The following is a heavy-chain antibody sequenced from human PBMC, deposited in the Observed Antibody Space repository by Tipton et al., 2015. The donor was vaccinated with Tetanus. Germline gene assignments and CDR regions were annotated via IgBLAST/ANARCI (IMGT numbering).Heavy chain of an antibody. CDR1: GFTVSSNY. CDR2: IYSGGST. J-gene: IGHJ6*02. D-gene: IGHD4-11*01. V-gene: IGHV3-53*01. Sequence: SLRLSCAASGFTVSSNYMSWVRQAPGKGLEWVSVIYSGGSTYYADSVKGRFTISRDNSKNTLYLQMNSLRAEDTAVYYCARAQSTVTTWGGRYEVLEVYYGMDVWGQGTTVTVSS. CDR3: ARAQSTVTTWGGRYEVLEVYYGMDV.